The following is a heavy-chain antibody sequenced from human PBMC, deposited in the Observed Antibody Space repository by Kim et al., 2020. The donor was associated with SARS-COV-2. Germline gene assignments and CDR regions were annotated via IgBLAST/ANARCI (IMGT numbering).Heavy chain of an antibody. Sequence: GGSLRLSCAASGFTVSSNYMSWVRQAPGKGLEWVSVIYSGGSTYYADSVKGRFTISRDNSKNTLYLQMNSLRAEDTAVYYCARDKVFTMMNYGMDVWGQGTTVTVSS. J-gene: IGHJ6*02. D-gene: IGHD3-22*01. CDR2: IYSGGST. CDR1: GFTVSSNY. CDR3: ARDKVFTMMNYGMDV. V-gene: IGHV3-66*01.